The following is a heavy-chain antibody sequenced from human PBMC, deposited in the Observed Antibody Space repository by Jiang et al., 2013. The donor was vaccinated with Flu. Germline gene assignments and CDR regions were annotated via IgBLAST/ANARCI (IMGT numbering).Heavy chain of an antibody. V-gene: IGHV1-18*04. Sequence: GAEVKKPGASVKVSCKASGYTFTSYGISWVRQAPGQGLEWMGWISAYNGNTNYAQKLQGRVTMTTDTSTSTAYMELRSLRSDDTAVYYCAREVVRIAAAGWSPYYYYGMDVVGTKGPRSPSPQ. CDR1: GYTFTSYG. CDR3: AREVVRIAAAGWSPYYYYGMDV. D-gene: IGHD6-13*01. J-gene: IGHJ6*01. CDR2: ISAYNGNT.